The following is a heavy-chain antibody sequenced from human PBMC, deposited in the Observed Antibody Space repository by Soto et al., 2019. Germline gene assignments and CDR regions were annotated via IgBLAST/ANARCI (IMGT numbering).Heavy chain of an antibody. J-gene: IGHJ6*02. D-gene: IGHD4-17*01. CDR3: AKGYGDYPIYYYCGMDV. CDR2: ISGSGGNT. V-gene: IGHV3-23*01. Sequence: GGSLRPSCAASGFTFSSYAMSGVRQAPGKGLEWVSAISGSGGNTYNADSVKGRFPISRANSKNTLTLQLNSLRAEDTDVSYCAKGYGDYPIYYYCGMDVWGQGATVTVSS. CDR1: GFTFSSYA.